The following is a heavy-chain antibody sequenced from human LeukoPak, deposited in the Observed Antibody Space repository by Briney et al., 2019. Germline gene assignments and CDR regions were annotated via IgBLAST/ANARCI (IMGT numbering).Heavy chain of an antibody. CDR1: GFTFSDYY. Sequence: GSLRLSCAASGFTFSDYYMSWIRQAPGKGLEWISYISSSGSTIYYADSVKGRFTISRNNAKNSLYLQMNSLRAEDTAVYYCARDLRGAAAGYYGMDVWGQGTTVTVSS. V-gene: IGHV3-11*01. CDR2: ISSSGSTI. J-gene: IGHJ6*02. CDR3: ARDLRGAAAGYYGMDV. D-gene: IGHD6-25*01.